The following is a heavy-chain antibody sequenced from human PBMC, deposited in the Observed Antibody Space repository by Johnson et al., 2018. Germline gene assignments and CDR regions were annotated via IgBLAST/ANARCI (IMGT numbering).Heavy chain of an antibody. CDR2: IIPIFGTA. CDR1: GGTFSSYA. V-gene: IGHV1-69*01. J-gene: IGHJ6*02. CDR3: AREGIAARPDYYYYGMDV. Sequence: VGLVESGAEVKKPGSSMKVSCKASGGTFSSYAISWVRQAPGQGLEWRGGIIPIFGTANYAQKCQGRVTITADESTSTAYMELRSLRSEDTAVYYCAREGIAARPDYYYYGMDVWGQGTTVTVSS. D-gene: IGHD6-6*01.